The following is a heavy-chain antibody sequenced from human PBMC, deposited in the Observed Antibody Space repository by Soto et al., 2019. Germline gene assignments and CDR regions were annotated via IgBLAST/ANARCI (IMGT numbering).Heavy chain of an antibody. D-gene: IGHD6-19*01. CDR1: GGTFSSYA. V-gene: IGHV1-69*01. CDR2: IIPIFGTA. CDR3: ALGIAVAGTSGSWFDP. Sequence: QVQLVQSGAEVKKPGSSVKVSCKASGGTFSSYAISWVRQAPGQGLEWMGGIIPIFGTANYAQKFQGRVTIYAGGFPRKACMGLSRLGSEETAVYYCALGIAVAGTSGSWFDPRGQGTLVTVSS. J-gene: IGHJ5*02.